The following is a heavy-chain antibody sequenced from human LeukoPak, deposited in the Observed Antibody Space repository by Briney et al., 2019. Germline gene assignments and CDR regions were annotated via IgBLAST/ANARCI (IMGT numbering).Heavy chain of an antibody. Sequence: GGSLRLSCAASGFTFSSYGMHWVRQAPGKGLEWVAVIWYDGSNKYYADSVKGRFTISRDNSKNTLYLQMNSLRAEDTAVYYCAREKIAAAGRAYYFDYRGLGTLVTVSS. D-gene: IGHD6-13*01. CDR2: IWYDGSNK. CDR1: GFTFSSYG. V-gene: IGHV3-33*01. J-gene: IGHJ4*02. CDR3: AREKIAAAGRAYYFDY.